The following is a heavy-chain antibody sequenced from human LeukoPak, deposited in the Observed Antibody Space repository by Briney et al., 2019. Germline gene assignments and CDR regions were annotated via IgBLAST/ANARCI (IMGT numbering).Heavy chain of an antibody. CDR1: GGSISSGDYY. Sequence: SETLSLTCTVSGGSISSGDYYWSWIRQPPGKSLEWIGYIYYSGSTYYNPSLKSRVTISVDTSKNQFSLKLSSVTAADTAVYYCARYYGGSFGYYFDYWGQGTLVTVSS. J-gene: IGHJ4*02. CDR2: IYYSGST. D-gene: IGHD4-23*01. V-gene: IGHV4-30-4*01. CDR3: ARYYGGSFGYYFDY.